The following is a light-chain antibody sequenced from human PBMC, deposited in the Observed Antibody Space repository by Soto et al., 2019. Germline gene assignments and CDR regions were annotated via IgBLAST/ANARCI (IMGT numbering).Light chain of an antibody. J-gene: IGKJ2*01. Sequence: DIQMTQSPSSLSASVGDRVTITCRASQSIRTYLNWYQQKPGKAPKLLIYGASSLQSGVPSRFSGSGSGTDFTLTISSLQPEDFATYYCQQSYSTPNTFGQGTKLEIK. CDR3: QQSYSTPNT. CDR1: QSIRTY. V-gene: IGKV1-39*01. CDR2: GAS.